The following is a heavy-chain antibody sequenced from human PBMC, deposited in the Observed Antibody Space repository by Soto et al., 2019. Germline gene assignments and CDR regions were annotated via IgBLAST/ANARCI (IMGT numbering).Heavy chain of an antibody. Sequence: ASVKVSCKASGYTFGNNDVSWVRQATGQGLEWMGWMNPNSGNTGYAQKFQGRVSMTRNTSITTAYLELSSLRSDDTAIYYCARMATSGTLNWFDPWGQETLVTVSS. CDR3: ARMATSGTLNWFDP. CDR1: GYTFGNND. J-gene: IGHJ5*02. CDR2: MNPNSGNT. V-gene: IGHV1-8*01.